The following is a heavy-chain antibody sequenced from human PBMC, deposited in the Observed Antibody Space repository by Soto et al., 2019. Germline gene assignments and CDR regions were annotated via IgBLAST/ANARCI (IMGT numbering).Heavy chain of an antibody. CDR3: AGDGGGHSGGMDY. V-gene: IGHV1-69*01. CDR2: IIPIFGTA. Sequence: QVQLVQSGAEVKKPGSSVKVSCKASGGTFSSYSINWVRQAPGQGREWMGEIIPIFGTANYAQKFQGRVTITADESTRKAYMELSSLGSADTAVYYCAGDGGGHSGGMDYWGQGTLVTVSS. D-gene: IGHD2-15*01. CDR1: GGTFSSYS. J-gene: IGHJ4*02.